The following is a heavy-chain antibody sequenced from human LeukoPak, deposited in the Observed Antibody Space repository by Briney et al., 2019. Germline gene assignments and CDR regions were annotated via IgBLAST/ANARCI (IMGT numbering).Heavy chain of an antibody. CDR3: ARVRKVGSWYFDY. CDR2: IYYSGST. Sequence: PSETLSLTCTVSGGSISSYYWSWIRQPPGKGLEWIGYIYYSGSTNYNPSLKGRVTISLDTSKNQFSLKLSSVTAADTAVYYCARVRKVGSWYFDYWGQGTLVTVSS. J-gene: IGHJ4*02. D-gene: IGHD6-13*01. CDR1: GGSISSYY. V-gene: IGHV4-59*01.